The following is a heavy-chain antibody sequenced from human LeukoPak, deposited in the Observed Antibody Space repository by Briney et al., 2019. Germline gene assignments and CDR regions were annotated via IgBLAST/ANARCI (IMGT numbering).Heavy chain of an antibody. CDR1: GFTFTSSA. Sequence: ASVKVSCKASGFTFTSSAMQWVRQARGQRLEWIGWIFVGSGNTNYAQKFQERVTITRDMSTSTAYMELSSLRSEDTAVYYCAADQYLYYDSSGYSHDVFDIWGQGTMVTVSS. D-gene: IGHD3-22*01. J-gene: IGHJ3*02. CDR2: IFVGSGNT. CDR3: AADQYLYYDSSGYSHDVFDI. V-gene: IGHV1-58*02.